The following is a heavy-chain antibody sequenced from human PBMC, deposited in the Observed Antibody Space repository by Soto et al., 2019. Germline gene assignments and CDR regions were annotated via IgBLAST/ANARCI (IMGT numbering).Heavy chain of an antibody. D-gene: IGHD3-22*01. CDR3: ARRREGSGYYPDDAFDI. CDR2: VIPIFGTA. V-gene: IGHV1-69*13. CDR1: GGTLSSYA. J-gene: IGHJ3*02. Sequence: AASVKFFCKASGGTLSSYAISWVRQAPGQGLEWMGGVIPIFGTANYAQKFQGRVTITADESTSTAYMELSSLRSEDTAVYYCARRREGSGYYPDDAFDIWGQGTMVTVSS.